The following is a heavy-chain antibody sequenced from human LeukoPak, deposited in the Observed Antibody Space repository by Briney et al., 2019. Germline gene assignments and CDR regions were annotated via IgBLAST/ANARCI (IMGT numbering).Heavy chain of an antibody. D-gene: IGHD3-3*02. CDR2: ISGSGGST. Sequence: GGSPRLSCAASGFTFSSYAMSWVRQAPGKGLEWVSAISGSGGSTYYADSVKGRFTISRDNSKNTLYLQMNSLRAEDTAVYYCAKATSLELVPEFDPWGQGTLVTVSS. V-gene: IGHV3-23*01. CDR3: AKATSLELVPEFDP. J-gene: IGHJ5*02. CDR1: GFTFSSYA.